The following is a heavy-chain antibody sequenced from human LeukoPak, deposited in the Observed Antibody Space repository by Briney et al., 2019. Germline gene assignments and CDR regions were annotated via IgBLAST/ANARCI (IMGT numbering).Heavy chain of an antibody. CDR2: IYTSGST. J-gene: IGHJ4*02. Sequence: PSETLSLTCTVSGGSISSGSYYWSWIRQPAGEGLEWIGRIYTSGSTNYNPSLKSRVTISVDTSKNQFSLKLSSVTAADTAVYYCARQTGSGLFILPGGQGTLVTVSS. D-gene: IGHD3/OR15-3a*01. V-gene: IGHV4-61*02. CDR3: ARQTGSGLFILP. CDR1: GGSISSGSYY.